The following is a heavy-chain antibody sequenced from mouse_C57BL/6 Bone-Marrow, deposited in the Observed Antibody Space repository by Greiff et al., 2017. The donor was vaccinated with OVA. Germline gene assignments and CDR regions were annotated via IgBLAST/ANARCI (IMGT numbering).Heavy chain of an antibody. CDR2: IHPNSGST. J-gene: IGHJ2*01. CDR3: ARSVYYGSSHEGNY. Sequence: QVQLQQPGAELVKPGASVKLSCKASGYTFTSYWMHWVKQRPGQGLEWIGMIHPNSGSTNYNEKFKSKATLTVDKSSSTAYMQLSSLTSEDSAVDYCARSVYYGSSHEGNYWGQGTTLTVSS. CDR1: GYTFTSYW. D-gene: IGHD1-1*01. V-gene: IGHV1-64*01.